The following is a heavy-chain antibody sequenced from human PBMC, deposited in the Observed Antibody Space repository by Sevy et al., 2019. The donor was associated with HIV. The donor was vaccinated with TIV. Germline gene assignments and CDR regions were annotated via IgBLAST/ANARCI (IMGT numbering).Heavy chain of an antibody. CDR3: AKDFTGYNGMDV. Sequence: GGSLRLSCVVSGITFTTSGMHWVRQAPGKGLEWVAVISYHGRDKFYADSVKGRFTISRDNSKNILYLHMNSPRIEDTAVYYCAKDFTGYNGMDVWGQGTMVTVSS. V-gene: IGHV3-30*18. CDR2: ISYHGRDK. J-gene: IGHJ6*02. CDR1: GITFTTSG. D-gene: IGHD3-9*01.